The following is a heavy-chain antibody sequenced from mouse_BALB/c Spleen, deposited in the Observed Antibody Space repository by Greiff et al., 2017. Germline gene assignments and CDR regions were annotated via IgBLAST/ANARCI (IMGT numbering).Heavy chain of an antibody. CDR3: ARRDYGYPFAY. Sequence: EVQLQQSGPGLVKPSQSLSLTCTVTGYSITSDYAWNWIRQFPGNKLEWMGYISYSGSTSYNPSLKSRISITRDTSKNQFFLQLNSVTTEDTATYYCARRDYGYPFAYWGQGTLVTVSA. D-gene: IGHD1-2*01. V-gene: IGHV3-2*02. CDR2: ISYSGST. J-gene: IGHJ3*01. CDR1: GYSITSDYA.